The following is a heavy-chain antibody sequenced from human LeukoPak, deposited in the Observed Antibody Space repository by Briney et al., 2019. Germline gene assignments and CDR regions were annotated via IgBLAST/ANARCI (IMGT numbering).Heavy chain of an antibody. CDR2: IYYSGST. CDR1: GGSISSYY. J-gene: IGHJ4*02. Sequence: PSETLSLTCAVSGGSISSYYWSWIRQPPGKGLEWIGYIYYSGSTNYNPSLKSRVTISVETSKNQFSLKLSSVTAAATAVYYCARVTGYMIEDYFDYWGQGTLVTVSS. V-gene: IGHV4-59*01. CDR3: ARVTGYMIEDYFDY. D-gene: IGHD3-22*01.